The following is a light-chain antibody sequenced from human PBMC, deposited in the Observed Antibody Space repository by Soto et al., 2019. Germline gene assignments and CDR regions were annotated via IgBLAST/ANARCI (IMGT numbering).Light chain of an antibody. CDR1: QSVNNY. CDR2: DSS. J-gene: IGKJ4*01. V-gene: IGKV3-11*01. CDR3: QQRRVWPLT. Sequence: VLTQSPAILSLSPGERATLSCRASQSVNNYLAWYQQRPGQAPRLLIYDSSNSATGIPARFSASGSGTDFTLTISSLEFEDFAVYYCQQRRVWPLTVGGETKVEI.